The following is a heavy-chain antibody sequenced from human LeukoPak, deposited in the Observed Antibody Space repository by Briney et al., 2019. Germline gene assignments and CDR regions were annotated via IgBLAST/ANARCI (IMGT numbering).Heavy chain of an antibody. J-gene: IGHJ6*02. Sequence: ETLTLTCTASGCTISSYYWRWIRQPPGKGLEWIGYIYYSGSTNYNPSLKSRDTISVHTSKNQFSLKLSSVTAADTAVYYCARHKSVRGYSGYDFNYGMDVWGQGTTVTVSS. V-gene: IGHV4-59*08. D-gene: IGHD5-12*01. CDR1: GCTISSYY. CDR2: IYYSGST. CDR3: ARHKSVRGYSGYDFNYGMDV.